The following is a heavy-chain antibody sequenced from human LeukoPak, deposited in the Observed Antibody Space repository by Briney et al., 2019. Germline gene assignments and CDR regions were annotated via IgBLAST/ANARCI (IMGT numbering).Heavy chain of an antibody. V-gene: IGHV1-69*13. CDR3: ARGWELPNYYYYGMDV. CDR1: GGTFSSYA. Sequence: SVKVSCKASGGTFSSYAISWVRQAPGQGLEWMGGIIPIFGTANYAHKFQGRVTITADESTSTAYMDLSSLRSEDTAVYYCARGWELPNYYYYGMDVWGQGTTVTVS. CDR2: IIPIFGTA. D-gene: IGHD1-26*01. J-gene: IGHJ6*02.